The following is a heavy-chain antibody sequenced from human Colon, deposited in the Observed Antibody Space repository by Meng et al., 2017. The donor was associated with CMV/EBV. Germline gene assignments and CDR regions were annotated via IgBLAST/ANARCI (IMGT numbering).Heavy chain of an antibody. CDR2: ISWNSRKI. J-gene: IGHJ4*02. CDR3: AKDRSYSDFGYFDD. V-gene: IGHV3-9*01. D-gene: IGHD1-26*01. Sequence: SLRLSCTVSGFTMEDYAMHWVRQVPGKGLEWVASISWNSRKIGYAASVRGRFTISRDNAKNSLDLQLNSLRLDDTGLYYCAKDRSYSDFGYFDDWGQGTLVTVSS. CDR1: GFTMEDYA.